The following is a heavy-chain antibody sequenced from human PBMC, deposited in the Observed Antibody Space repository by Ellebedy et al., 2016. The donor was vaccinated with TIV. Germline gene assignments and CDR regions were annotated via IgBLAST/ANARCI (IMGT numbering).Heavy chain of an antibody. CDR3: ARDGDIVAGVDGAPFDY. V-gene: IGHV1-18*01. CDR1: GYTFTYYG. CDR2: ISAHNGNT. J-gene: IGHJ4*02. Sequence: ASVTVSCXASGYTFTYYGISWVRQAPGQGLEWMGWISAHNGNTNYAPKLQGRVTMTTDTSTSTAYMELRSLRSDDTSVYYCARDGDIVAGVDGAPFDYWGQGTLVTVSS. D-gene: IGHD2-15*01.